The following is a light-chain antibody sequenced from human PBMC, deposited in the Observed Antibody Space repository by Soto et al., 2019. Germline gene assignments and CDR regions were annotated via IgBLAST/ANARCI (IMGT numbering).Light chain of an antibody. Sequence: LVMTPTPPTLAVSAWGRDPVCCRASQSISSNLAWYQQRPGQAPRLLIYGASTRATGIPARFSGSGSGTEFTLTISSLQSEDFAVFYCQQYHNCSGTFGQGTKVDIK. CDR1: QSISSN. CDR2: GAS. V-gene: IGKV3-15*01. J-gene: IGKJ1*01. CDR3: QQYHNCSGT.